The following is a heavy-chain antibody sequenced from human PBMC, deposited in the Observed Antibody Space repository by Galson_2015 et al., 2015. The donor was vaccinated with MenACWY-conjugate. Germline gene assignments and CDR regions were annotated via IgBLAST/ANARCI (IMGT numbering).Heavy chain of an antibody. V-gene: IGHV3-30*04. Sequence: SLRLSCAASGFTFSTYAMHWVRQAPGKGLEWVAVISYDGSNKYYADSVKGRFTISRDDSKNTLYLQMNSLRAEDTAVYYCAIEVGSSWYLDHWGQGTLVTVSS. J-gene: IGHJ4*01. CDR2: ISYDGSNK. D-gene: IGHD6-6*01. CDR1: GFTFSTYA. CDR3: AIEVGSSWYLDH.